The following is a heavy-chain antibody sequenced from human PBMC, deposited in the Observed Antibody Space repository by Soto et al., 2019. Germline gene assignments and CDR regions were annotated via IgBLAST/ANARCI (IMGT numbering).Heavy chain of an antibody. V-gene: IGHV3-73*02. J-gene: IGHJ3*02. CDR2: IRSKANSYAT. Sequence: EVQLVESGGGLVQPGGSLKLSCAASGFTFSGSAMHWVRQASGKGLEWVGRIRSKANSYATAYAASVKGRFTISRDDSKNTAYLQMNSLKTEDTAVYYCTRHKNYYDSSGYSIDAFDIWGQGTMVTVSS. D-gene: IGHD3-22*01. CDR3: TRHKNYYDSSGYSIDAFDI. CDR1: GFTFSGSA.